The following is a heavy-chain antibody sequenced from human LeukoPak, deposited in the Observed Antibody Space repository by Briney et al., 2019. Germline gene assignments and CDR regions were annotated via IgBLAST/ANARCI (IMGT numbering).Heavy chain of an antibody. D-gene: IGHD6-19*01. CDR2: IWYDGSNK. Sequence: GGSLRLSCAASGFTFSSYGMHWVRQAPGKGLEWVAVIWYDGSNKYYADSVKGRFTISRDNSKNTLYLQMNSLRAEDTAVYYCARGPYSSGWFGWFDPWGQGTLVTVSS. V-gene: IGHV3-33*01. CDR1: GFTFSSYG. J-gene: IGHJ5*02. CDR3: ARGPYSSGWFGWFDP.